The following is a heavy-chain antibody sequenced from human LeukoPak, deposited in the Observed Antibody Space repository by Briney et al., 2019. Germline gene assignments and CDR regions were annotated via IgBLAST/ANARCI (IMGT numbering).Heavy chain of an antibody. Sequence: SETLSLTCTVSGGSISSYYWSWIRQPPGKGLEWIGYIYYSGSTNYNPSLKSRVTISVDTSKNQFSLQLSSVTAADTAVYYCAISSGYYYGAFDYWGQGTLVTVSS. CDR1: GGSISSYY. V-gene: IGHV4-59*01. D-gene: IGHD3-22*01. CDR2: IYYSGST. J-gene: IGHJ4*02. CDR3: AISSGYYYGAFDY.